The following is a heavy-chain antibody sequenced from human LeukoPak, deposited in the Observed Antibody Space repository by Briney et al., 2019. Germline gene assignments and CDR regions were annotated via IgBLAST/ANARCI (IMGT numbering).Heavy chain of an antibody. V-gene: IGHV3-23*01. CDR2: ISGSGGST. D-gene: IGHD3-22*01. CDR1: GFTFDDYA. Sequence: GGSLRLSCAASGFTFDDYAMSWVRQAPGKGLEWVSAISGSGGSTYYADSVKGRFTISRDNSKNTLYLQMNSLRAEDTAVYYCAKGPTMIVVVSLDYWGQGTLVTVSS. J-gene: IGHJ4*02. CDR3: AKGPTMIVVVSLDY.